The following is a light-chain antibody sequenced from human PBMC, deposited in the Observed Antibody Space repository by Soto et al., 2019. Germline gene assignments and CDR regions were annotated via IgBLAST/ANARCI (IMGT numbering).Light chain of an antibody. Sequence: QSVLTQPASVSGSPGQSITISCTGTSGDVGGYNYVSWYQQHPGKAPKLIIYDVSYRPSGVSDRFSGSKSGNTASLTISGLQAEDEADYYCSSYTSSSTLEGVFGGGTKLTVL. CDR2: DVS. J-gene: IGLJ2*01. CDR1: SGDVGGYNY. V-gene: IGLV2-14*01. CDR3: SSYTSSSTLEGV.